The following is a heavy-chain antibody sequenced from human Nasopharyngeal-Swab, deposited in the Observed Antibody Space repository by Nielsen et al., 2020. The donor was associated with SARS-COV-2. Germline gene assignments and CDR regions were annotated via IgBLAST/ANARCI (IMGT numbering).Heavy chain of an antibody. V-gene: IGHV4-39*01. D-gene: IGHD6-13*01. Sequence: WIRQPPGKGLEWIGSIYYSGSPYYNPSLKRRFTISVDTSKNQFSLKLSSVTAADTAVYYCARPGTGIAAADYWAREPWSPSPQ. CDR2: IYYSGSP. J-gene: IGHJ4*02. CDR3: ARPGTGIAAADY.